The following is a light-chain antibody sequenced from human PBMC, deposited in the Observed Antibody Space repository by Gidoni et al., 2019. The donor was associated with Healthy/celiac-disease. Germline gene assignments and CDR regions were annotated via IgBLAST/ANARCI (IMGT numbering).Light chain of an antibody. CDR3: QTWGTGIHVV. V-gene: IGLV4-69*01. CDR2: LNSDGSP. CDR1: SGHSSYA. Sequence: QLVLTQSPSASASLGASVKLTCTLSSGHSSYAIAWHQQQPEKGPRYLMKLNSDGSPSKGDGIPDRFSGSSSGAERYLTISSLQSEDEADYYCQTWGTGIHVVFGGGTKLXV. J-gene: IGLJ2*01.